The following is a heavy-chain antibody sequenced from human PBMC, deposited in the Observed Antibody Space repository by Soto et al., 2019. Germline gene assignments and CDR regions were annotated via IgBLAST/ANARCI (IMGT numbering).Heavy chain of an antibody. J-gene: IGHJ3*02. CDR2: ISSSSSYI. Sequence: GGSLRLSCAASGFTFSSYSMNWVRQAPGKGLEWVSSISSSSSYIYYADSVKGRFTISRDNAKNSLYLQMNSLRAEDTAVYYCAREVLDRDGYNYAFDIWGQGTMVTVSS. V-gene: IGHV3-21*01. CDR1: GFTFSSYS. CDR3: AREVLDRDGYNYAFDI. D-gene: IGHD5-12*01.